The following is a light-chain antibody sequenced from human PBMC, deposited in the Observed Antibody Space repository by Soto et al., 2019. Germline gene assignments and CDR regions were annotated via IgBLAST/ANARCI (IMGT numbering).Light chain of an antibody. J-gene: IGKJ1*01. V-gene: IGKV1-39*01. CDR1: QSISTY. Sequence: DIQMTQSPSSLSASVGDRVTITCRASQSISTYLNWYQQKPGKAPKLLIYAASSLQSGVPSRFRGRGSGTDFPLPISRLVPEDFANYSCQQSYSTQWTFGQGTKVEIK. CDR3: QQSYSTQWT. CDR2: AAS.